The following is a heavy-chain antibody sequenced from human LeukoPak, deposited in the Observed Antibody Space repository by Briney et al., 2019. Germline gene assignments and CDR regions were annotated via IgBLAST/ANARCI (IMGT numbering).Heavy chain of an antibody. CDR1: GCTFSNYA. Sequence: SVTVSCKASGCTFSNYAITWVRQAPAQGLEWMGGVTPVFGTAIYAQQFRGRLTITADRFTSTAYMELSSLRSGDTAVYFCAAEVAYNYGWAHDYWGQGTRVTVSS. D-gene: IGHD3-10*01. J-gene: IGHJ4*02. CDR2: VTPVFGTA. V-gene: IGHV1-69*06. CDR3: AAEVAYNYGWAHDY.